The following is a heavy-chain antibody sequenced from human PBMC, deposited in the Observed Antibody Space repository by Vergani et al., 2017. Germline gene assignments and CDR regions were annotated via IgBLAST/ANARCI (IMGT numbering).Heavy chain of an antibody. CDR1: GFTFSSYS. CDR3: ARDSAYYGSGNVDY. V-gene: IGHV3-48*01. Sequence: EVQLVESGGGLVQPGGSPRLSCVASGFTFSSYSMNWVRQAPGKGLEWVSYISSSSGTIYYADSVKGRFTNSRDNAKNSLYLQMNSLRAEDTAVYYCARDSAYYGSGNVDYWGQGTLVTVSS. CDR2: ISSSSGTI. J-gene: IGHJ4*02. D-gene: IGHD3-10*01.